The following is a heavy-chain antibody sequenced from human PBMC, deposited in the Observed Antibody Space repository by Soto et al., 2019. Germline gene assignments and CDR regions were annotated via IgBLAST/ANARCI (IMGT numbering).Heavy chain of an antibody. Sequence: QVQLVPSGAEVKKPGASVKVSCKASGYTFTSYGISWGRQAPGQGLEWMGWISAYNGNTNYAQKLQCRLTMTTDTATSTAYMELRSLRSDVVALSSCARDPYSLGVSCAFDIWGQWTMVTVSS. V-gene: IGHV1-18*03. CDR1: GYTFTSYG. CDR3: ARDPYSLGVSCAFDI. CDR2: ISAYNGNT. D-gene: IGHD2-15*01. J-gene: IGHJ3*02.